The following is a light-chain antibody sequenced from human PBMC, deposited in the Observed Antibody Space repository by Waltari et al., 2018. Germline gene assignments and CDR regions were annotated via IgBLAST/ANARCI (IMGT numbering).Light chain of an antibody. CDR1: QSVSRSY. CDR2: LTS. J-gene: IGKJ2*01. CDR3: HQYETLPST. V-gene: IGKV3-20*01. Sequence: EIVLTQSPGTLSLSRGETATLSCRASQSVSRSYLAWYQQRPGQAPRLLLYLTSIRATGIPDRFIGSVSGTDFTLIISRLEPEDFAVYYCHQYETLPSTFGQGTKLEIK.